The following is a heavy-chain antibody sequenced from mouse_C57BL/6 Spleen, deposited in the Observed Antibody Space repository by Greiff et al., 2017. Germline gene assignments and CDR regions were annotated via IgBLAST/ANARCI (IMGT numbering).Heavy chain of an antibody. J-gene: IGHJ3*01. CDR1: GYTFTDYE. Sequence: VKLQESGAELVRPGASVTLSCKASGYTFTDYEMHWVKQTPVHGLEWIGAIDPETGGTAYNQKFKGKAILTADKSSSTAYMELRSLTSEDSAVYYCTRTPWFAYWGQGTLVTVSA. V-gene: IGHV1-15*01. CDR2: IDPETGGT. CDR3: TRTPWFAY.